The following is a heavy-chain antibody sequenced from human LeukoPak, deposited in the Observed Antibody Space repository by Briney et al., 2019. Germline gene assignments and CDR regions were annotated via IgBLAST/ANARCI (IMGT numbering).Heavy chain of an antibody. Sequence: GGSLRLSCTASGFTFSDYWMYWVRQGPGEGLVWVSRIKSDGTGILYEDLAEGRFTISRDNAKNALYLKMTSLREEDTAVYYCVRGQTIDYWGQGILVTVSS. CDR2: IKSDGTGI. J-gene: IGHJ4*02. CDR1: GFTFSDYW. D-gene: IGHD3-10*01. V-gene: IGHV3-74*03. CDR3: VRGQTIDY.